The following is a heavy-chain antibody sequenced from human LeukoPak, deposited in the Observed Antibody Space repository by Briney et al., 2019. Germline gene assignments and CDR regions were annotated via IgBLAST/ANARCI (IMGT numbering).Heavy chain of an antibody. J-gene: IGHJ3*01. CDR3: ARRRHNFDFYDV. CDR1: GDSIISNIYW. V-gene: IGHV4-39*01. CDR2: TFYTGRT. D-gene: IGHD3/OR15-3a*01. Sequence: SETLSLTRTVSGDSIISNIYWWDWVRLPPGKGLEWIGATFYTGRTFYSPSLKSRVTISVDTSKNQFSLDLSSATAADTAVYYCARRRHNFDFYDVWGQGTRVTVSS.